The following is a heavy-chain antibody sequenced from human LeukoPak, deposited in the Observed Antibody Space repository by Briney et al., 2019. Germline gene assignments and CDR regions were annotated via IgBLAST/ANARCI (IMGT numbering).Heavy chain of an antibody. V-gene: IGHV1-69*13. Sequence: SETVSCKASGGTFNNYAFSWVRQAPGQGREGMGGVFPFFDTANYAQNLQGRDTITADESTSTAYTELNSLRPEDTAVYYCARQEAAASQYFYHYYGMDVWGQGTTVTVSS. CDR1: GGTFNNYA. CDR3: ARQEAAASQYFYHYYGMDV. D-gene: IGHD6-13*01. CDR2: VFPFFDTA. J-gene: IGHJ6*02.